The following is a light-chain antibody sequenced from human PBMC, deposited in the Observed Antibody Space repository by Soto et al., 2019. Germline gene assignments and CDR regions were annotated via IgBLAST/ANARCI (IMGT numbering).Light chain of an antibody. CDR2: DVS. V-gene: IGLV2-14*01. CDR3: SSYTSSSIYVV. J-gene: IGLJ2*01. Sequence: QSALTQPASVSGSPGQSITISCTGTSSDVGGYNYVSWYQQHPVKAPKLMIYDVSNRPSGVSNRFSGSKSGNTASLTISGLQAVDEADYYCSSYTSSSIYVVFGGGTKLTVL. CDR1: SSDVGGYNY.